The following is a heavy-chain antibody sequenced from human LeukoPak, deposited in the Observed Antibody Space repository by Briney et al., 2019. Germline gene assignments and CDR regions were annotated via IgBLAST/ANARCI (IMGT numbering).Heavy chain of an antibody. D-gene: IGHD2-2*01. CDR3: ARGTEPRYQLLLF. CDR2: IIPIFGTA. Sequence: SVKVSCKASGRTFSSYAISWVRQAPGQGLECIGGIIPIFGTANYAQKFQGRVTITADESTSTAYMELSSLRSEDTAVYYCARGTEPRYQLLLFWGQGTLVTVSS. J-gene: IGHJ4*02. CDR1: GRTFSSYA. V-gene: IGHV1-69*13.